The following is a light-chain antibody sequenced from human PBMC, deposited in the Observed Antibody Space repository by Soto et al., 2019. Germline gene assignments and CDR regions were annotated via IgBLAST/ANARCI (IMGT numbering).Light chain of an antibody. CDR1: TGAVTSGNY. J-gene: IGLJ2*01. CDR2: STI. Sequence: QALVTQEPSLTVSPGGTVTLTCASSTGAVTSGNYPIWFQQKPGQAPRALVYSTIKKYSWTPAGFSGSLLGGKAALTLSGVQPEDEAEFYCLLYYGGARVFGGGTKLTVL. CDR3: LLYYGGARV. V-gene: IGLV7-43*01.